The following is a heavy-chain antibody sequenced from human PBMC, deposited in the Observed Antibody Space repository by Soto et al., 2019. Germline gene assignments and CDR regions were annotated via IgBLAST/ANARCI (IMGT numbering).Heavy chain of an antibody. CDR2: IIPLFGTA. D-gene: IGHD1-26*01. Sequence: QVQLVQSGAEVKKPGSSVKVSCKASGGTFNNYAISWVRQAPGQGLEWMGGIIPLFGTANYAQKFEGRVTITADKSTDTAYMELSSLKSEDTAVYYCARLLGEGDSGTYALDYWGQGTLGTVSS. V-gene: IGHV1-69*06. CDR1: GGTFNNYA. CDR3: ARLLGEGDSGTYALDY. J-gene: IGHJ4*02.